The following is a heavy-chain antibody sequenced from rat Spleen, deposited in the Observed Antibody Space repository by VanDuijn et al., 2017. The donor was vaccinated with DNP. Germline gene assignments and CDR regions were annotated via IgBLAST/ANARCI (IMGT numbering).Heavy chain of an antibody. CDR3: TRGKNYALDA. CDR2: ITCGSGPT. J-gene: IGHJ4*01. Sequence: VQLVESGGDLVQPGRSLKVSCVASGFTFNNYWMAWIRQVPGKGLEWIASITCGSGPTSYPDSVKGRFTISRDDAKNTLSLQMDSLRSEDTATYYCTRGKNYALDAWGQGTSVTVSS. CDR1: GFTFNNYW. V-gene: IGHV5-31*01. D-gene: IGHD1-4*01.